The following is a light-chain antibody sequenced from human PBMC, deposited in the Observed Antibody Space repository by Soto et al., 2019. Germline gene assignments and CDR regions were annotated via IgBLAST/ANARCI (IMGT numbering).Light chain of an antibody. J-gene: IGLJ3*02. V-gene: IGLV1-44*01. CDR2: SDN. CDR3: ATRDERLSGRV. CDR1: SYNVGTNH. Sequence: QLVLTQPPSASGTPGQRVTISCSGSSYNVGTNHVNWYQQLPGTAPKLLIYSDNQRPSGVPDRFSGSKSGTSASLAISGLQSEDEADYYCATRDERLSGRVFGGGTKLTVL.